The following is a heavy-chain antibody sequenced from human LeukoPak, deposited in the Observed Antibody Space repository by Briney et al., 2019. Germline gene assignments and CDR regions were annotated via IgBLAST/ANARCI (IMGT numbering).Heavy chain of an antibody. J-gene: IGHJ4*02. V-gene: IGHV1-46*01. Sequence: ASVKVSCKASGYTFTTHYIHWVRQAPGQGLEWMGIVNPSDGGSNYAPRFQGRVTMNRDTSTSTVYMELSSLRSEDTAVYFCARSLITRSLEWLFPFDHWGRGTLVTVSS. CDR2: VNPSDGGS. CDR1: GYTFTTHY. D-gene: IGHD3-3*01. CDR3: ARSLITRSLEWLFPFDH.